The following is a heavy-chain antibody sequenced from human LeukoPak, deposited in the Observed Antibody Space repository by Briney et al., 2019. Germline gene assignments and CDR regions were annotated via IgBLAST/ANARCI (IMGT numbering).Heavy chain of an antibody. J-gene: IGHJ3*02. CDR1: RYTFTDYY. CDR2: INPNSGGA. D-gene: IGHD3-10*01. V-gene: IGHV1-2*02. Sequence: ASVKASCKASRYTFTDYYIHWVRQAPGQGLEWMGWINPNSGGANYAKKFQGRVTMTRDTSITTVYMELTRLRSDDTAVYSCARSYGSGRRDAFDIWGQGTMVTVSS. CDR3: ARSYGSGRRDAFDI.